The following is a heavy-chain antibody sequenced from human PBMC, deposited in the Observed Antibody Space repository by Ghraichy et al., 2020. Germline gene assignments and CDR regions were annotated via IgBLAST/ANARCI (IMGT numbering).Heavy chain of an antibody. Sequence: GESLNISCAASGFTFSSYAMSWVRQAPGKGLEWVSAISGSGGSTYYADSVKGRFTISRDNSKNTLYLQMNSLRAEDTAVYYCAKPQLSRGYSYGYLLLGWVFDYWGQGTLVTVSS. D-gene: IGHD5-18*01. J-gene: IGHJ4*02. CDR3: AKPQLSRGYSYGYLLLGWVFDY. CDR1: GFTFSSYA. V-gene: IGHV3-23*01. CDR2: ISGSGGST.